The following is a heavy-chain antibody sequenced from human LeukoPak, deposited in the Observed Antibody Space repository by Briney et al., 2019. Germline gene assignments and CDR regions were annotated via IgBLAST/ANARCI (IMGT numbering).Heavy chain of an antibody. CDR1: GGSISSGDYY. CDR2: IYYSGST. Sequence: PSQTLSLTCTVSGGSISSGDYYWSWIRQPPGKGLEWIGYIYYSGSTYYNPSLKSRVTISVDTSKNQFSLKLSSVTAADTAVYYCARQIAAAGIYYYYGMDVWGQGTTVTVSS. CDR3: ARQIAAAGIYYYYGMDV. J-gene: IGHJ6*02. V-gene: IGHV4-30-4*01. D-gene: IGHD6-13*01.